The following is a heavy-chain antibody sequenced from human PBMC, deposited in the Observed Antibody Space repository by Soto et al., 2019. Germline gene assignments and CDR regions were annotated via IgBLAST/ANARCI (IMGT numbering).Heavy chain of an antibody. D-gene: IGHD2-21*02. CDR2: ISYDGSNK. V-gene: IGHV3-30*03. J-gene: IGHJ4*02. Sequence: GGSLRLSCAASGFTFSSYGMHWVRQAPGKGLEWVAVISYDGSNKYYADSVKGRFTISRDNSKNTLYLQMNSLRAEDTAVYYCSVVVTATLDYWGQGTLVTVSS. CDR1: GFTFSSYG. CDR3: SVVVTATLDY.